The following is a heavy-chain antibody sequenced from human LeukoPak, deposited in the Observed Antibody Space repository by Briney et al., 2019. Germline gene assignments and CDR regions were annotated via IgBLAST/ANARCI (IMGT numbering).Heavy chain of an antibody. CDR3: AREGGERSYYDSSGYYCVC. CDR1: AYPFTGYY. J-gene: IGHJ4*02. CDR2: INPKSGGT. D-gene: IGHD3-22*01. V-gene: IGHV1-2*02. Sequence: ASVKVSCKASAYPFTGYYMRWVRQAPGQGLEWMGWINPKSGGTNYAQKFQGRVTMTRDTSISTAYMELSSLRSDDTAVYYCAREGGERSYYDSSGYYCVCWGQGTLVTVSS.